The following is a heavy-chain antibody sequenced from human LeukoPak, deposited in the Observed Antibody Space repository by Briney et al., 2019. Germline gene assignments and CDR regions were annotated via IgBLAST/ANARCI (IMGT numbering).Heavy chain of an antibody. J-gene: IGHJ4*02. CDR2: IYYSGST. CDR1: GGSISGYY. CDR3: ARGGVRGVKPDY. V-gene: IGHV4-59*01. D-gene: IGHD3-10*01. Sequence: SETLSLTCTVFGGSISGYYWSWIRQPPETGLEWIGYIYYSGSTDYNPSLKSRVTISVDTSKNHLSLNLRSVTAADTAVYYCARGGVRGVKPDYWGQGTQVTVSS.